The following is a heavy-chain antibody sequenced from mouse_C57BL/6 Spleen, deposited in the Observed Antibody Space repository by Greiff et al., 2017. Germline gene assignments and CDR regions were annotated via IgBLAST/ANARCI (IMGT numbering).Heavy chain of an antibody. D-gene: IGHD2-4*01. J-gene: IGHJ3*01. CDR3: ARDDYDGFAY. CDR2: ISSGSSTI. CDR1: GFTFSDYG. Sequence: EVQGVESGGGLVKPGGSLKLSCAASGFTFSDYGMHWVRQAPEKGLEWVAYISSGSSTIYYADTVKGRFTLSRDNAKNTLFLQMTSLRSEYSAMYYCARDDYDGFAYWGQGTLVTVSA. V-gene: IGHV5-17*01.